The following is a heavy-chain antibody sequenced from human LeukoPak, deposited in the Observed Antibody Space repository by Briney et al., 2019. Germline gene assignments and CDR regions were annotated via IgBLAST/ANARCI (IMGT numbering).Heavy chain of an antibody. CDR3: ARDLLPVVGIAAAGDTNFDY. J-gene: IGHJ4*02. V-gene: IGHV1-69*04. D-gene: IGHD6-13*01. Sequence: ASVKVSCKASGGTFSSYGVSWVRQAPGQGLEWMGRIIPILDITNYAQNFQGRVTITADKSTGTAYMELSSLRSEDTAVYYCARDLLPVVGIAAAGDTNFDYWGQGTLVTVSS. CDR1: GGTFSSYG. CDR2: IIPILDIT.